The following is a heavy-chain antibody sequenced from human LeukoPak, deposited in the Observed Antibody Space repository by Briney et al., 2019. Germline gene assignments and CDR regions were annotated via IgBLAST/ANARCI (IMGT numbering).Heavy chain of an antibody. CDR3: ARGHSSGLGLFDY. J-gene: IGHJ4*02. CDR1: GFTFSSYA. Sequence: GGSLGLSCAASGFTFSSYAMSWVRQAPGKGLEWVSAISGSGGSTYYADSVKGRFTISRDNSKNTLYLQMNSLRAEDTAVYYCARGHSSGLGLFDYWGQGTLVTVSS. V-gene: IGHV3-23*01. D-gene: IGHD3-22*01. CDR2: ISGSGGST.